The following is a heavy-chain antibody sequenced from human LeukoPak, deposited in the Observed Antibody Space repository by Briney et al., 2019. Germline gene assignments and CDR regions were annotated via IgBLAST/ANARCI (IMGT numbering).Heavy chain of an antibody. D-gene: IGHD3-10*01. Sequence: GTSVKVSCKASGYSFTKYGINWVRHVPGQGLEWMGWISPNNGHTNYAQNFQGRVTVTTDTSTSTAYMELRSLTSDDTAVYYCARDYRYYYGSGKYIPFDYWGQGTLVTVSS. CDR3: ARDYRYYYGSGKYIPFDY. CDR2: ISPNNGHT. CDR1: GYSFTKYG. J-gene: IGHJ4*02. V-gene: IGHV1-18*01.